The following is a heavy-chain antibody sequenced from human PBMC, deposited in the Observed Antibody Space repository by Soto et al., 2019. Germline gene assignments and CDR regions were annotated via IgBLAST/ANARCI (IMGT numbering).Heavy chain of an antibody. V-gene: IGHV3-74*01. J-gene: IGHJ4*02. CDR3: EGAGMPYF. Sequence: EVQLVESGGGVVQPGGFLRLSCAASGFTFSTNWMHWVREAPGKGLVWVSRINGDGSRKAYADSVKGRFTISRDNAKNTLYLQMNSLRAEDTAVYYCEGAGMPYFWGQGTLVTVSS. CDR1: GFTFSTNW. CDR2: INGDGSRK. D-gene: IGHD2-2*01.